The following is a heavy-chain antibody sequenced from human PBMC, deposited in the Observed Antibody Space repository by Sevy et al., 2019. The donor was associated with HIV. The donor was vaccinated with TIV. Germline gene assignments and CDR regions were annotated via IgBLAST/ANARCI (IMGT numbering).Heavy chain of an antibody. CDR3: ARDRGVGTSSYGMDV. D-gene: IGHD1-26*01. J-gene: IGHJ6*02. Sequence: GSLRLSCAASGFTFSSYGLSSYSMNWVRQAPGKGLEWVSSISSSSYIFYADSVKGRFTISRDNAKNSVYLQMNSLRAEDTAVYYCARDRGVGTSSYGMDVWGQGTTVTVSS. CDR1: GFTFSSYGLSSYS. V-gene: IGHV3-21*01. CDR2: ISSSSYI.